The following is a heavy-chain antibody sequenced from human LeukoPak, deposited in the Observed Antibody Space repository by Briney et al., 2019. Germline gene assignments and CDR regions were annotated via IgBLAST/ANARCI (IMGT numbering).Heavy chain of an antibody. CDR3: ARARVVRGVFDY. J-gene: IGHJ4*02. CDR2: ISYDGSNK. Sequence: GGSLRLSCAASGFTFSSYAMHWVRAAPGKGLEWVAVISYDGSNKYYADSVKGRFTISRDNSKNTLYLQMNSLRAEDTAVYYCARARVVRGVFDYWGQGTLVTVSS. CDR1: GFTFSSYA. D-gene: IGHD3-10*01. V-gene: IGHV3-30-3*01.